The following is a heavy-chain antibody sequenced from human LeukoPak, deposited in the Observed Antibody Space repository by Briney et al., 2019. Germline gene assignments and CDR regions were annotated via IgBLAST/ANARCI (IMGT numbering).Heavy chain of an antibody. V-gene: IGHV3-9*01. D-gene: IGHD4-17*01. CDR1: GFTFDDYA. CDR3: AKDPNGDYVGTFDM. Sequence: GGSLRLSCAASGFTFDDYAMHWVRQAPGKGLEWVSHISWNSGSITYADSVKGRFTISRDNSKNTVYLQMNSLRDEDTATYYCAKDPNGDYVGTFDMWGQGTMVTVSS. CDR2: ISWNSGSI. J-gene: IGHJ3*02.